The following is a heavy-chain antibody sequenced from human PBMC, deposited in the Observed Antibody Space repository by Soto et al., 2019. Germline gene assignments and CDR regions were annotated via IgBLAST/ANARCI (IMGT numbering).Heavy chain of an antibody. J-gene: IGHJ3*02. V-gene: IGHV3-33*01. Sequence: PGGSLRLSCAASGFTFSTYGMHWVRQAPGKGLEWVAVIWYDGGNKYYTDSVKGRFIISRDNSKNTLYLQMNSLRAEDTALYYCARDPYGDAAPTFFDIWGQGTMVTVSS. CDR1: GFTFSTYG. CDR3: ARDPYGDAAPTFFDI. D-gene: IGHD4-17*01. CDR2: IWYDGGNK.